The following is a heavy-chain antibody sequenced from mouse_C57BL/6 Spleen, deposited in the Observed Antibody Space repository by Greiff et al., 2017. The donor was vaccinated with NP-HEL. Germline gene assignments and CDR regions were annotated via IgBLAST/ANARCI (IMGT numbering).Heavy chain of an antibody. Sequence: QVQLKESGAELARPGASVKLSCKASGYTFTSYGISWVKQRTGQGLEWIGEIYPRSGNTYYNEKFKGKATLTADKSSSTAYMELRSLTSEDSAVYFCARPGSSYEYYFDYWGQGTTLTVSS. V-gene: IGHV1-81*01. D-gene: IGHD1-1*01. CDR2: IYPRSGNT. J-gene: IGHJ2*01. CDR1: GYTFTSYG. CDR3: ARPGSSYEYYFDY.